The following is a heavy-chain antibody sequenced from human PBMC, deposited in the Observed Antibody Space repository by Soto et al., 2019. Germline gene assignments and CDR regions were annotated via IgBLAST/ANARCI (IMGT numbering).Heavy chain of an antibody. V-gene: IGHV3-30*18. D-gene: IGHD2-15*01. J-gene: IGHJ4*02. CDR3: AKNLPIGGFHTAGFDY. CDR2: ISYDGSNK. CDR1: GFTFSSYG. Sequence: QVQLLESGGGVVQPGRPLRLSCAASGFTFSSYGMDWVRQAPGKGLEWVAVISYDGSNKYYADSVKGRFTISRDNSKNTLDLQMNSLRGEDTAVYYCAKNLPIGGFHTAGFDYWGQGTQVTVSS.